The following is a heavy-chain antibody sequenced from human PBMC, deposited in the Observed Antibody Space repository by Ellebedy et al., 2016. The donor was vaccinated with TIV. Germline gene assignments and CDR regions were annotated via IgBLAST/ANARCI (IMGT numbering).Heavy chain of an antibody. J-gene: IGHJ4*02. CDR3: ARDGVEWFLPDF. V-gene: IGHV4-4*07. D-gene: IGHD3-3*01. Sequence: SETLSLXCTVSGGSISGYYWSWIRQPAGKGLEWLGRIYSSGITNYNPSLKSQVTMSIDTSKNQFSLKLSSVTAADTAVYYCARDGVEWFLPDFWGQGTLVTVSS. CDR1: GGSISGYY. CDR2: IYSSGIT.